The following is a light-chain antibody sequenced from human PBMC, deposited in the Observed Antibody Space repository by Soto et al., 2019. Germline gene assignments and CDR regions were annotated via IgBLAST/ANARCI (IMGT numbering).Light chain of an antibody. CDR2: GAS. CDR1: QSVSSSY. CDR3: QQYGSSPLFT. Sequence: EIVLTQSPGTLSLSPGERATLSCRASQSVSSSYLAWFQQKPGQAPRLLIYGASSRATGIPDRFSGSGSGTDFTPHISRLEPEDVAVYYCQQYGSSPLFTFGPGTKVDIK. J-gene: IGKJ3*01. V-gene: IGKV3-20*01.